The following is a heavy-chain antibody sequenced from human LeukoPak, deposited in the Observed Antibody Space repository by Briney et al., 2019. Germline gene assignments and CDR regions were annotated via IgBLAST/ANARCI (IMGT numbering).Heavy chain of an antibody. CDR1: GGSISSYY. D-gene: IGHD3-10*01. V-gene: IGHV4-59*08. CDR3: ARYSYGHTYLDY. CDR2: VYYSGST. Sequence: SETLSLTCTVSGGSISSYYWSWIRQPPGKGLEWIGYVYYSGSTNYNPSLKTRVTISVDTSKNQFSLKLNSVTAADTAVYYCARYSYGHTYLDYWGQGTLVTVSS. J-gene: IGHJ4*02.